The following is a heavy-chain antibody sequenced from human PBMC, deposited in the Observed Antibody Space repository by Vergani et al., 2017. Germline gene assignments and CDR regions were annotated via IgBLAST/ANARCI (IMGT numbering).Heavy chain of an antibody. D-gene: IGHD3-16*01. J-gene: IGHJ4*02. CDR2: INPNSGGT. V-gene: IGHV1-2*02. CDR3: ARGGGNWVTTFVVDY. CDR1: GYTFTGYY. Sequence: QVQLVQSGAEVKKPGASVKVSCKASGYTFTGYYMHWVRQAPGQGLEWMGWINPNSGGTNYAQKFQGRVTMTRDTSISTACMELSRLRSDDTAVYYCARGGGNWVTTFVVDYWGRGTVVTVSS.